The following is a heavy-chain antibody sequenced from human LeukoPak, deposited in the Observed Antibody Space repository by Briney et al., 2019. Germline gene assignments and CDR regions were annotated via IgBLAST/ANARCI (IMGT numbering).Heavy chain of an antibody. J-gene: IGHJ4*02. V-gene: IGHV3-9*01. CDR2: ISWNSGSI. D-gene: IGHD3-9*01. CDR1: GFTFDDYA. Sequence: GGSLRLSCAASGFTFDDYAMHWVRQAPGKGLEWVSGISWNSGSIGYADSVKGRFTISRDNAKNSLYLQMNSLRAEDTAVYYCARSFVPYRAFDYWGQGTLVTVSS. CDR3: ARSFVPYRAFDY.